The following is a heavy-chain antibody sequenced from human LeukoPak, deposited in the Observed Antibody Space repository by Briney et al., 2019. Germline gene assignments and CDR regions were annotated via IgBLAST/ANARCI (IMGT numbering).Heavy chain of an antibody. CDR2: ISSSGDTI. V-gene: IGHV3-11*04. CDR1: GFIFSDYY. CDR3: VRDDDRPDNGLDY. J-gene: IGHJ4*02. D-gene: IGHD3-22*01. Sequence: GGSLRLSCAASGFIFSDYYMIWIRQAPGKGLEWVSYISSSGDTIYYADSVKGRFTFSRDNAKNSLYLQMNSLRAEDTAVYYCVRDDDRPDNGLDYWGQGTLVTVSS.